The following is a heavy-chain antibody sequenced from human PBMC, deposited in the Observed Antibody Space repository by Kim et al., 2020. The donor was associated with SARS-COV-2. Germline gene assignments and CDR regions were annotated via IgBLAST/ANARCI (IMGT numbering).Heavy chain of an antibody. CDR2: ISYDGSNK. CDR3: AKFTPHDNSAWFDP. V-gene: IGHV3-30*18. CDR1: GFTFSRYG. Sequence: GGSLRLSCAASGFTFSRYGMHWVRQAPGKGLEWVAVISYDGSNKYYADSVKGRFTISRDNSKNTLYLQMNSLRAEDTAVYYCAKFTPHDNSAWFDPWGQGTLVTVSS. J-gene: IGHJ5*02. D-gene: IGHD1-1*01.